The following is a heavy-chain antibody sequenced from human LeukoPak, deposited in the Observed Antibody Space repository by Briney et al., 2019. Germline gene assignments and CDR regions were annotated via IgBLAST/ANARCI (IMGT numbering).Heavy chain of an antibody. V-gene: IGHV3-74*01. CDR1: GFTFGSYW. CDR2: INGDGRST. J-gene: IGHJ5*02. CDR3: ARARYSGYSSGWYWFDP. D-gene: IGHD6-19*01. Sequence: PGGSLRLSCAASGFTFGSYWMHWVRQAPGKGLVWVSRINGDGRSTTYADSAKGRFTVSRDNAKNSLYLQMNSLRAEDTAVYYCARARYSGYSSGWYWFDPWGQGTLVTVSS.